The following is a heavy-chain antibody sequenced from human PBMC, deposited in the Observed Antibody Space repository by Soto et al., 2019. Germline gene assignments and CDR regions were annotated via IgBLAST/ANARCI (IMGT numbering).Heavy chain of an antibody. V-gene: IGHV2-5*02. J-gene: IGHJ5*02. CDR1: GFSLSTSGVG. CDR2: IYWDEDK. Sequence: QITLKESGPTLEKPTQTLTLTCTFSGFSLSTSGVGVGWIRQPPGKALEWLAIIYWDEDKRYSPSLKSRLTITKDTSKNQVVLTMTNMDPVDTATYYCAHSPRDGHLDPWGQGTLVTVSS. CDR3: AHSPRDGHLDP.